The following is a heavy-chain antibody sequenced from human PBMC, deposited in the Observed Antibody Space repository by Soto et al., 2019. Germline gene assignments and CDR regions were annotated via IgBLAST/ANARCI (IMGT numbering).Heavy chain of an antibody. J-gene: IGHJ4*02. Sequence: EVQLVESGVGLVQPGGSLRLSCAASGFTFSRYWMHWVRQAPGKGLVWVSRINTDESSTTYADSVKGRFTISRDNAKNTLYLQMNSLRAEDTAVYYCARRGPVTGLAYWGQGTLVTVSS. V-gene: IGHV3-74*01. CDR2: INTDESST. CDR3: ARRGPVTGLAY. D-gene: IGHD1-20*01. CDR1: GFTFSRYW.